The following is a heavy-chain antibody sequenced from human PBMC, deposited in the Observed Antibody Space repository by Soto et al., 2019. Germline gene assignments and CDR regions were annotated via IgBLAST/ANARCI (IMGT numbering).Heavy chain of an antibody. CDR3: DRGPSGDKVDY. J-gene: IGHJ4*02. CDR1: GGSISNVEYD. V-gene: IGHV4-30-4*01. Sequence: QVQLQESGPGLVKPSQTLSLTCTVSGGSISNVEYDWSWIRQTTDKGLESVCHIYNDGTTWYNPSLTSRITISVHTSTPQFSQKLTSVTAADTAVYYCDRGPSGDKVDYWSQGTLVTVSS. D-gene: IGHD7-27*01. CDR2: IYNDGTT.